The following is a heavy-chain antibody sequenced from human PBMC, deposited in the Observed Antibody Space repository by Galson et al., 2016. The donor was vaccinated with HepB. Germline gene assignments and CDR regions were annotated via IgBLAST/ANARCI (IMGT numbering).Heavy chain of an antibody. Sequence: SLRLSCAASRFTFSSYAMSWVRQAPGKGXXXVSXXXGXXGSTYXXDSVXGRFTISRDNSKNTLYLRMNSLRAEDTAVYYCAKEGTIFGVVPYGMDFWGQGTKVIVSS. CDR1: RFTFSSYA. CDR3: AKEGTIFGVVPYGMDF. D-gene: IGHD3-3*01. V-gene: IGHV3-23*01. J-gene: IGHJ6*02. CDR2: XXGXXGST.